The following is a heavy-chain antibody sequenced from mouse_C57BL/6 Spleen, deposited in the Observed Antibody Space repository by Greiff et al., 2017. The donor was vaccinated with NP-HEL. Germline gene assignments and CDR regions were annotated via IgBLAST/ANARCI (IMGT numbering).Heavy chain of an antibody. J-gene: IGHJ2*01. D-gene: IGHD2-1*01. CDR3: ARGGNYYY. V-gene: IGHV1-52*01. CDR1: GYTFTSYW. CDR2: IDPSDSET. Sequence: QVQLQQPGAELVRPGSSVKLSCKASGYTFTSYWMHWVKQRPIQGLDWIGNIDPSDSETHYNQKFKDKATLTVDKSASTAYMQLSSLTSEDSAVYYCARGGNYYYWGQGTTLTVSS.